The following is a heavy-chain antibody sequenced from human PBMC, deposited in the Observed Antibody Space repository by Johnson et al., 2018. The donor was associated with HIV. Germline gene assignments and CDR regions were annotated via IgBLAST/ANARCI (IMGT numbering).Heavy chain of an antibody. CDR2: IYSGGST. D-gene: IGHD1-26*01. CDR3: ARGLELYLDLGWDDAFDI. V-gene: IGHV3-66*02. J-gene: IGHJ3*02. Sequence: MLLVESGGGLVQPGGSLRLSCAASGFTVSSNYMSWVRQGPGKGLEWVSVIYSGGSTYYADSVKGRFTISRDSSEKTLYLQMNSLRPEDTAVYYCARGLELYLDLGWDDAFDIWGQGTMVTVSS. CDR1: GFTVSSNY.